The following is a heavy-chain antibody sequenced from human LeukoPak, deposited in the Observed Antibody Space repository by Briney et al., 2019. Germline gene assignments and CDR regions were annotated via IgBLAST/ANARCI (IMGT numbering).Heavy chain of an antibody. CDR2: IYSGGST. J-gene: IGHJ6*03. V-gene: IGHV3-53*01. D-gene: IGHD6-13*01. Sequence: GGSLRLSCAASGFTVSSNYMSWVRQAPGKGLEWVSVIYSGGSTYYADSVKGRFTISRDSSKNTLYLQMDSLRAEDTAVYYCARERIAAAGGYYYMDVWGKGTTVTVSS. CDR1: GFTVSSNY. CDR3: ARERIAAAGGYYYMDV.